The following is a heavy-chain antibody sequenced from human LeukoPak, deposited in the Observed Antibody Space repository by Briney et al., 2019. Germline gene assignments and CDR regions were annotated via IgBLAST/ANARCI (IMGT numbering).Heavy chain of an antibody. CDR1: GGSISSGGYY. V-gene: IGHV4-61*08. CDR2: IYYSGTT. D-gene: IGHD6-13*01. J-gene: IGHJ6*02. Sequence: SETLSLTCTVSGGSISSGGYYWSWIRQHPGKDLGWIGYIYYSGTTNYTPSLKSRVSISLDTSKNQFSLRLTSVTAADTAIYYCARRHSSWSYYGLDVWGQGTTVTVSS. CDR3: ARRHSSWSYYGLDV.